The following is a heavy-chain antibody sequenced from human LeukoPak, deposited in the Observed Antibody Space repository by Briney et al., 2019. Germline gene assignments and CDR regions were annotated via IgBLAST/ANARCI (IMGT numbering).Heavy chain of an antibody. Sequence: SETLSLTCTVSGDSISSSSDYWGWIRQPPGKGLEWIGNIYYSGSTYYDPSLKSRVTISVDTSRSQFSLKLSSVTAADTAVYYCASGSAARPSWFDPWGQGTLVTVSS. CDR3: ASGSAARPSWFDP. V-gene: IGHV4-39*07. D-gene: IGHD6-6*01. CDR1: GDSISSSSDY. CDR2: IYYSGST. J-gene: IGHJ5*02.